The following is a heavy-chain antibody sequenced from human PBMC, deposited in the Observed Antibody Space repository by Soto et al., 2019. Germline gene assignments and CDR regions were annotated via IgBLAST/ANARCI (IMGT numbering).Heavy chain of an antibody. V-gene: IGHV3-11*06. CDR3: ARESYYGDYSYYFDY. J-gene: IGHJ4*02. Sequence: PGGPLSLSCEASGVTFSDYYMSWFRQAPGKGLEWVSYISSSSSYTNYADSVKGRFTISRDNAKNSLYLQMNSLRAEDTAVYYCARESYYGDYSYYFDYWGQGTLVTVSS. D-gene: IGHD4-17*01. CDR2: ISSSSSYT. CDR1: GVTFSDYY.